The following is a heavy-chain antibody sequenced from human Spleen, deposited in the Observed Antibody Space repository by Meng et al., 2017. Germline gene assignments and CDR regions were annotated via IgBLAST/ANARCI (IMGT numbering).Heavy chain of an antibody. J-gene: IGHJ6*02. D-gene: IGHD6-19*01. CDR2: IDRRSSNI. CDR3: TRIQQWRVGDFYYYGMDV. Sequence: GESLKISCAASGFTFSTYSMNWVRQAPGKGLEWVSYIDRRSSNIYYTDSVKGRFTITRDNAEKSLYLQMNSLRDEDTAVYYCTRIQQWRVGDFYYYGMDVWGQGTRVTGSS. CDR1: GFTFSTYS. V-gene: IGHV3-21*01.